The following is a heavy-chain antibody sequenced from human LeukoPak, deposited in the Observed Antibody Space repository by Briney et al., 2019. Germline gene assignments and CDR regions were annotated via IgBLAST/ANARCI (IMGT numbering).Heavy chain of an antibody. V-gene: IGHV3-43*02. CDR3: AKASLQYSSSHPWFDP. Sequence: GGSLRLSCAASGFTFDAYAMHWVRQAPGKGLEWVSLISGDGGSTYYADSVKGRFTISRDNSKNSLYLQMNSLRTEDTALYYCAKASLQYSSSHPWFDPWGQGTLVTVSS. CDR1: GFTFDAYA. CDR2: ISGDGGST. D-gene: IGHD6-13*01. J-gene: IGHJ5*02.